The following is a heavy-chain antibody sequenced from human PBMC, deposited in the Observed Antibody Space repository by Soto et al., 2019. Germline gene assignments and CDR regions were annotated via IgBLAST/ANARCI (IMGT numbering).Heavy chain of an antibody. D-gene: IGHD3-3*01. V-gene: IGHV3-30*18. J-gene: IGHJ6*02. Sequence: VGSLRLSCAASGFTFSSYGMHWVRQAPGKGLEWVAVISYDGSNKYYADSVKGRFTISRDNSKNTLYLQMNSLRAEDTAVYYCAKDRRITIFGVVPLGGDYYYYGMDVWGQGTTVTAP. CDR3: AKDRRITIFGVVPLGGDYYYYGMDV. CDR1: GFTFSSYG. CDR2: ISYDGSNK.